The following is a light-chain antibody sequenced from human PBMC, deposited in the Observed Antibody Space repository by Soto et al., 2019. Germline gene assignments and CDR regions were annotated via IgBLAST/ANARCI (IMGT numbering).Light chain of an antibody. J-gene: IGKJ5*01. V-gene: IGKV1-5*01. CDR2: DAS. CDR3: QQSLTMPIT. Sequence: DIQMTQSPSTLSASVGDRVTITCRASQSISSWLAWYQQKPGKAPTLLIYDASTLQRGVPSRFSGSGSRTEFTLTIADLQPDDFGTYYCQQSLTMPITFGHGTRLEI. CDR1: QSISSW.